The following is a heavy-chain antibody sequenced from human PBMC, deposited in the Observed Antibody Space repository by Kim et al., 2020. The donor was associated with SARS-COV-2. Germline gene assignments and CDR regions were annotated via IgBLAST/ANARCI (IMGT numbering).Heavy chain of an antibody. D-gene: IGHD2-2*01. J-gene: IGHJ6*02. CDR2: ISAYNGNT. V-gene: IGHV1-18*01. CDR3: ARGIVVVPAAHTESYYYYGMDV. CDR1: GYTFTSYG. Sequence: ASVKVSCKASGYTFTSYGISWVRQAPGQGLEWMGWISAYNGNTNYAQKLQGRVTMTTDTSTSTAYMELRSLRSGDTAVYYCARGIVVVPAAHTESYYYYGMDVWGQGTTVTVSS.